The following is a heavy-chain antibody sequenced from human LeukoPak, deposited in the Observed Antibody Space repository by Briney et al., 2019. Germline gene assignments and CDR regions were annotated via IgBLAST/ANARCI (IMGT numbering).Heavy chain of an antibody. CDR3: RGSYFLHAFDI. J-gene: IGHJ3*02. Sequence: GSSVKVSCKVSVYSLTELSMQWVRQAPRNRLEWMGGFDPEVGETDYAQKFKGRVTMNEDTSTDTAYMELSSLRSEDTAVYYCRGSYFLHAFDIWGQGKMVTVSS. D-gene: IGHD1-26*01. CDR1: VYSLTELS. V-gene: IGHV1-24*01. CDR2: FDPEVGET.